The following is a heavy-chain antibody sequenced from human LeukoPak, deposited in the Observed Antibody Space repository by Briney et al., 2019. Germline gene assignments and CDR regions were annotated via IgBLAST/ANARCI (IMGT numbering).Heavy chain of an antibody. J-gene: IGHJ6*03. D-gene: IGHD3-10*01. CDR2: ISYDGSHK. V-gene: IGHV3-30*04. CDR1: GFTFSSYA. CDR3: ARGAYYYGSGNYYPYYYYMDV. Sequence: GGSLRLSCAASGFTFSSYAMYWVRQAPGKGLEYMAIISYDGSHKYYADSVKGQFTISRDNSKNTLYLQVNSLRAEDTAVYYCARGAYYYGSGNYYPYYYYMDVWGKGTTVTVSS.